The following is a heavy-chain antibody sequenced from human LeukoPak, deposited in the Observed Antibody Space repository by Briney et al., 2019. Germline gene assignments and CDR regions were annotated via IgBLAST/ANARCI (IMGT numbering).Heavy chain of an antibody. CDR1: GYTFTGYY. J-gene: IGHJ6*02. D-gene: IGHD3-22*01. CDR3: ARGRYYDSSGYYGMYYYYYGMDV. CDR2: INPNSGGT. Sequence: ASVKVSCKASGYTFTGYYMHWVRQAAGQGLEWMGWINPNSGGTNYAQKFQGRVTKTRDTSISTAYMELSRLRSDDTAVYYSARGRYYDSSGYYGMYYYYYGMDVWGQGTTVTVSS. V-gene: IGHV1-2*02.